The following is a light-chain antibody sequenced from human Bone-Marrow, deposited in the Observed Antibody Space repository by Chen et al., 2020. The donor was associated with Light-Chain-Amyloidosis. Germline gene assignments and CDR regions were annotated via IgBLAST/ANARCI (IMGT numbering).Light chain of an antibody. CDR2: EVT. CDR1: SSDVGGDNH. J-gene: IGLJ1*01. V-gene: IGLV2-14*01. CDR3: SSYTITNTLV. Sequence: QSALTHPAPWRGSPETSTPFTSPGTSSDVGGDNHVSWYQQHPDKAPKLMIYEVTNRPSWVPDRFSGSKSDNTASLTISGLQTEDEADYFCSSYTITNTLVFGSGTRVTVL.